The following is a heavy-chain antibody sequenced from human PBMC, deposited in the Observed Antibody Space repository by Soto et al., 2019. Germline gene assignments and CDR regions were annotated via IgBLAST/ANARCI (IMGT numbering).Heavy chain of an antibody. J-gene: IGHJ4*02. CDR2: FDPEDGET. D-gene: IGHD3-16*02. Sequence: ASVKVSCKASGYTFTSYGISWVRQAPGQGLEWMGGFDPEDGETIYAQKFQGRVTMTEDTSTDTAYMELSSLRSEDTAVYYCATDLVYYDYVWGSYRWGQGTLVTVSS. CDR3: ATDLVYYDYVWGSYR. CDR1: GYTFTSYG. V-gene: IGHV1-24*01.